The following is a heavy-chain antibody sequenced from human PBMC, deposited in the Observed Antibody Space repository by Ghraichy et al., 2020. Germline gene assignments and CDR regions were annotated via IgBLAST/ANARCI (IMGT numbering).Heavy chain of an antibody. CDR3: ARPALRGGATNWFDP. Sequence: GSLRLSCAASGFTFSSYWMSWVRQAPGKGLEWVANIKQDGSEKYYVDSVKGRFTISRDNAKNSLYLQMNSLRAEDTAVYYCARPALRGGATNWFDPWGQGTLVTVSS. V-gene: IGHV3-7*03. J-gene: IGHJ5*02. D-gene: IGHD1-26*01. CDR2: IKQDGSEK. CDR1: GFTFSSYW.